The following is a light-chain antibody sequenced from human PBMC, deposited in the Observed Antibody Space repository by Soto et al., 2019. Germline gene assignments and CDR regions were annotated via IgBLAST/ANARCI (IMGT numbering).Light chain of an antibody. CDR1: QSVSSNY. J-gene: IGKJ4*01. CDR2: GAS. V-gene: IGKV3-20*01. Sequence: EIVLTQSPGTLSLSPGERATLSCRASQSVSSNYLAWYQHKLGQAPRLLIYGASSGATGIPARFSGSGSGTDFTLNISRLEPEDFAVYFCQQYGSSPLTFGGGTKVEMK. CDR3: QQYGSSPLT.